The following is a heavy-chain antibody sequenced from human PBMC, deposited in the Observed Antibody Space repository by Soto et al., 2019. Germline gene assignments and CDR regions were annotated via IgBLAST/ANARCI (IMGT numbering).Heavy chain of an antibody. V-gene: IGHV4-59*08. J-gene: IGHJ4*02. CDR1: GGSISSYY. Sequence: PSETLSLTCTVSGGSISSYYWSWIRQPPGKGLEWIGYIYYSGSTNYNPSLKSRVTISVDTSKNQFSLELSSVTAADTAVYYCASFPDVDTAMVKDYWGQGTLVTVSS. D-gene: IGHD5-18*01. CDR3: ASFPDVDTAMVKDY. CDR2: IYYSGST.